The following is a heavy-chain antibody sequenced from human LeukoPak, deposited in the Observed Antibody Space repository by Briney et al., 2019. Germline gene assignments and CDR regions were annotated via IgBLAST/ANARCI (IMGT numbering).Heavy chain of an antibody. CDR1: GGSINYYY. V-gene: IGHV4-59*01. D-gene: IGHD1-26*01. CDR2: VYYTGNT. J-gene: IGHJ4*02. Sequence: AETLSLTCTVSGGSINYYYWSWLRQPPGKGLEWIGYVYYTGNTNYNPSLKSRVTMSVDTSKNQFSLKLSSVTAADTAIYYCARLGSYFDYWGQGTLVTVSS. CDR3: ARLGSYFDY.